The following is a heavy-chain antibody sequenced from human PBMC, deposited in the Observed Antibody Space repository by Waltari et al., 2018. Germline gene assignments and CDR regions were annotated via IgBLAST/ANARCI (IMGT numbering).Heavy chain of an antibody. V-gene: IGHV4-39*01. CDR1: GAPISSKSYF. CDR2: VHNTEST. J-gene: IGHJ4*02. Sequence: QMQLQESGPGLVKPSETLSLTCAVSGAPISSKSYFWGWRRQPPGKGLEWIGSVHNTESTHYDPSLKSRVTISGDTSKNRFSLNLTSVTAADTAVYYCARHASSGSIDHWGQGVLVTVSS. D-gene: IGHD3-22*01. CDR3: ARHASSGSIDH.